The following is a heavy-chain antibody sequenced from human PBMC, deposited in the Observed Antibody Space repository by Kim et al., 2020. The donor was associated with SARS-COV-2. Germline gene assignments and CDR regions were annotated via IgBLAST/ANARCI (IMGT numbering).Heavy chain of an antibody. J-gene: IGHJ5*02. Sequence: NHAQKVQGRVTITADESTSTAYMELSSLRSEDTAVYYCARSSSGRGWFDPWGQGTLVTVSS. CDR3: ARSSSGRGWFDP. D-gene: IGHD6-13*01. V-gene: IGHV1-69*01.